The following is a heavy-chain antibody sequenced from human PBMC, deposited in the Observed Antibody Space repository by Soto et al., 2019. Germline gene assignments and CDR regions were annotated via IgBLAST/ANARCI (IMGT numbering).Heavy chain of an antibody. Sequence: PSETLSLTCTVSGGSISSGGYYWSWIRQPPGQGLEWLAYTDYTDNTNYNPSLKSRLTISMDTSKTQSSLKLRSVTAADTAVYYCARFLGSGNRYLDHWGPGALVTVSS. J-gene: IGHJ4*02. D-gene: IGHD3-10*01. V-gene: IGHV4-61*08. CDR3: ARFLGSGNRYLDH. CDR2: TDYTDNT. CDR1: GGSISSGGYY.